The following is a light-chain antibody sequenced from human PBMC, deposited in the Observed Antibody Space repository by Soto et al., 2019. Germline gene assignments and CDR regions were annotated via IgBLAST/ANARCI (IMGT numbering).Light chain of an antibody. J-gene: IGKJ1*01. CDR1: QSISSW. CDR3: QQYNSYSWT. CDR2: KAS. Sequence: DIQMTQSPSTLSASVGDRVTITCRASQSISSWLAWYQQKPGKAPKLLIYKASSLESGVHSRFSGSGSGTQFTHTISSLQPDNFATYYCQQYNSYSWTFGQGTKGEIK. V-gene: IGKV1-5*03.